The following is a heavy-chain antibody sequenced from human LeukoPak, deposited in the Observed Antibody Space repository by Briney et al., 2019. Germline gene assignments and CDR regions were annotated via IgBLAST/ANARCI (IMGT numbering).Heavy chain of an antibody. CDR2: ISSSSSYI. J-gene: IGHJ4*02. V-gene: IGHV3-21*01. D-gene: IGHD2-2*01. CDR1: GFTFNKYN. CDR3: ATMPPSGAHNSLDH. Sequence: PGGSLRLSCAASGFTFNKYNMNWVRQAPGKGLEWVSSISSSSSYIYYADSVKGRFTISRDNAKNSLYLQMNGLGAEDTAVYYCATMPPSGAHNSLDHWGQGTLVTVSS.